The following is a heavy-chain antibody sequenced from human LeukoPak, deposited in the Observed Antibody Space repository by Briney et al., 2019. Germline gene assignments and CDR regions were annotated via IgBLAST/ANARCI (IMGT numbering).Heavy chain of an antibody. J-gene: IGHJ4*02. D-gene: IGHD4-23*01. CDR1: GYTFIGCS. CDR3: AREYGGNPGLFGY. V-gene: IGHV1-18*01. CDR2: ITPYNGNT. Sequence: ASVKVSCKASGYTFIGCSISWVRQAPGHGLEWMGWITPYNGNTNYVQNFQGRVTMTTDTSTSTAYMELRSLRSDDTAVYYCAREYGGNPGLFGYWGQGTLVTVSS.